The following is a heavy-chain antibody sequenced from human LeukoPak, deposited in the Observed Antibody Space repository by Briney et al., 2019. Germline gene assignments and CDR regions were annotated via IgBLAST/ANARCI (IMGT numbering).Heavy chain of an antibody. CDR2: IYYSGRT. Sequence: PSETLSLTCTVSGGSISSSSYYWGWIRQPPGKGLEWIGTIYYSGRTYYNPYLKSRVTISVDTSKNQFSLKLSSVTAADTAVYYCARLGCSGGSCYSGHWGQGTLVTVSS. D-gene: IGHD2-15*01. CDR1: GGSISSSSYY. V-gene: IGHV4-39*01. CDR3: ARLGCSGGSCYSGH. J-gene: IGHJ4*02.